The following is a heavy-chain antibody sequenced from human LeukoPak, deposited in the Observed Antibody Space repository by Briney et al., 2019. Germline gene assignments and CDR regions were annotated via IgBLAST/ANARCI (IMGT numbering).Heavy chain of an antibody. V-gene: IGHV1-69*04. CDR2: IIPILGIA. CDR1: GGTFSSYG. J-gene: IGHJ4*02. CDR3: APGAITGTTSDY. Sequence: GSSVKVSCKASGGTFSSYGISWVRQAPGQGLEWMGRIIPILGIANYAQKFQGRVTITADKSTSTAYMELSSLRSEDTAVYYCAPGAITGTTSDYWGQGTLVTVSS. D-gene: IGHD1-7*01.